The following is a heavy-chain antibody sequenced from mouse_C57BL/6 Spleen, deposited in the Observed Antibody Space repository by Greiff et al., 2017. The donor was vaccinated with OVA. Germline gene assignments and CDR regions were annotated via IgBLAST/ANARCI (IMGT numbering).Heavy chain of an antibody. J-gene: IGHJ2*01. V-gene: IGHV1-55*01. CDR3: ASTVVATGYFDY. D-gene: IGHD1-1*01. CDR1: GYTFTSYW. Sequence: QVQLQQPGAELVKPGASVKMSCKASGYTFTSYWITWVKQRPGQGLEWIGDIYPGSGSTNYNEKFKSKATLTVDTSSSTAYMQLSSLTSEDSAVYYGASTVVATGYFDYWGQGTTLTVSS. CDR2: IYPGSGST.